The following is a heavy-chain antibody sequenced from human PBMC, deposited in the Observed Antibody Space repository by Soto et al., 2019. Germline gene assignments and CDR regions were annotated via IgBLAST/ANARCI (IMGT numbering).Heavy chain of an antibody. D-gene: IGHD2-8*01. V-gene: IGHV3-11*01. Sequence: VGSLRLSCAASGFTFSDYYMSWIRQAPGKGLEWVSYISSSGSTIYYADSVKGRFTISRDNAKNSLYLQMNSLRAEDTAVYYCARTRGYCTNGVCYVRYFDYWGQGTLVTVSS. J-gene: IGHJ4*02. CDR3: ARTRGYCTNGVCYVRYFDY. CDR2: ISSSGSTI. CDR1: GFTFSDYY.